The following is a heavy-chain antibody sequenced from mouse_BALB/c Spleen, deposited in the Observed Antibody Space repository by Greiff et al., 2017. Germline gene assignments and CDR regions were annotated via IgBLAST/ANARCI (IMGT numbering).Heavy chain of an antibody. D-gene: IGHD2-2*01. J-gene: IGHJ3*01. CDR2: IYPYNGGT. Sequence: VQLQQSGPELVKPGASVKISCKASGYTFTDYNMHWVKQSHGKSLEWIGYIYPYNGGTGYNQKFKSKATLTVDNSSSTAYMALRSLTSEDSAVYYCARDGYDAAWFAYWGQGTLVTVSA. CDR1: GYTFTDYN. V-gene: IGHV1S29*02. CDR3: ARDGYDAAWFAY.